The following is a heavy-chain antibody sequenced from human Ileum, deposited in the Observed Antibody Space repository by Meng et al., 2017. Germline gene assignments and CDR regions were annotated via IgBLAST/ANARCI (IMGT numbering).Heavy chain of an antibody. V-gene: IGHV3-74*01. Sequence: GGSLRLSCAASGFPFSSYWMHWVRQAPGKGLMWVSHINNDGTTTNYAGSVKGRFTISRDNANNTLYPQMNSLRAEDTAVYYCARSGGVVDYWGQGTPVTVSS. CDR3: ARSGGVVDY. CDR1: GFPFSSYW. J-gene: IGHJ4*02. CDR2: INNDGTTT. D-gene: IGHD1-26*01.